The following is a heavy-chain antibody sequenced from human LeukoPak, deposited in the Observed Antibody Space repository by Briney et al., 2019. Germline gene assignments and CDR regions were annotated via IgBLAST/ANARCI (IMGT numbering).Heavy chain of an antibody. CDR2: VNDSGGT. D-gene: IGHD7-27*01. CDR1: IDSFTNYY. V-gene: IGHV4-34*01. Sequence: SETLSLTCAVYIDSFTNYYWNWIRQTPGKGLEWIGEVNDSGGTNINPSLRSRVILSVDTSKNQFSLKLISVTAADTAVYYCARAGNWGRYYFDYWGQGILVTVSS. CDR3: ARAGNWGRYYFDY. J-gene: IGHJ4*02.